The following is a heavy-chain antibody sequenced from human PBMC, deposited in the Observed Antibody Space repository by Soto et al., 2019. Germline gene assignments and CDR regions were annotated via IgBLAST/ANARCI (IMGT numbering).Heavy chain of an antibody. CDR3: ARHLHSSGNEAFDY. J-gene: IGHJ4*02. CDR2: IHYTGRT. D-gene: IGHD1-1*01. Sequence: SETLSLTCAVSGDSISGSYWSWIRQPPGKGLEWIGFIHYTGRTSYNPSLKSRITVSLDKSKNQFSLSLSSATAADTAVYYCARHLHSSGNEAFDYWGQGNLVTVSS. V-gene: IGHV4-59*08. CDR1: GDSISGSY.